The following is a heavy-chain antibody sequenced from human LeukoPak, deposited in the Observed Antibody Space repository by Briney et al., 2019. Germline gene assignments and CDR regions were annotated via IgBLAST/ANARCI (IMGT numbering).Heavy chain of an antibody. D-gene: IGHD6-13*01. J-gene: IGHJ4*02. Sequence: GASVKVSCKASGYTFTSYGISWVRQAPGQGLEWMGWISAYNGNTNYAQKLQGRVTMTTDTSTSTAYMELRSLSSDDTAVYYCARPAGYSSSYPFDYWGQGTLVTVSS. V-gene: IGHV1-18*04. CDR3: ARPAGYSSSYPFDY. CDR2: ISAYNGNT. CDR1: GYTFTSYG.